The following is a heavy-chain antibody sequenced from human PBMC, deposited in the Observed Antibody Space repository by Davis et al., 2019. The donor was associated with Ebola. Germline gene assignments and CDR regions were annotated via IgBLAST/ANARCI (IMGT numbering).Heavy chain of an antibody. V-gene: IGHV3-48*02. CDR3: ARDRAVVYGMDV. Sequence: PGGSLRLSCAASGFTFSSYAMSWVRQAPGKGLEWVSYISSSSSTIYYADSVKGRFTISRDNAKNSLYLQMNSLRDEDTAVYYCARDRAVVYGMDVWGQGTTVTVSS. CDR2: ISSSSSTI. CDR1: GFTFSSYA. D-gene: IGHD2-21*01. J-gene: IGHJ6*02.